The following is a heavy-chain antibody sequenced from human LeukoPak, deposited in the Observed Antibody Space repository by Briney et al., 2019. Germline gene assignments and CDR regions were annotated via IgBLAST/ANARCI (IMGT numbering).Heavy chain of an antibody. D-gene: IGHD3-22*01. Sequence: GGSLRLSCAASGFTFSSYGMHWVRQAPGKGLEWVAVISYDGSNKYYADSVKGRFTISRDNSKNTLYLQMSSLRAEDTAVYYCAKDGSEYYYDSSGYAPNWGQGTLVTVSS. CDR3: AKDGSEYYYDSSGYAPN. CDR2: ISYDGSNK. J-gene: IGHJ4*02. CDR1: GFTFSSYG. V-gene: IGHV3-30*18.